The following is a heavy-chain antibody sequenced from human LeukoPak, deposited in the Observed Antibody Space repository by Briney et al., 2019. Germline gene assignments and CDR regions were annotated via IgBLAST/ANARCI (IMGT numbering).Heavy chain of an antibody. CDR1: GFNVSNNY. J-gene: IGHJ3*02. Sequence: GGSLRLSCAAHGFNVSNNYMTSVRQAPGKGLEWVSFVYSGGSTYYADSVKGRFTISRDNSKNTLYLQMNSLRAEDTALYYCARDLPPTTLTTGHVAFESWGQGTMVTVSS. CDR3: ARDLPPTTLTTGHVAFES. V-gene: IGHV3-66*01. CDR2: VYSGGST. D-gene: IGHD4-11*01.